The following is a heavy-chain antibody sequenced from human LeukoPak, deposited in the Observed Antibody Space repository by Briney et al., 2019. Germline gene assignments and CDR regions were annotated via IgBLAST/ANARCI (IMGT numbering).Heavy chain of an antibody. D-gene: IGHD2-2*02. J-gene: IGHJ4*02. CDR3: ARDCSSSTSCYTSNFDY. CDR1: GYTFTSYG. CDR2: ISAYNGNT. Sequence: ASVKVSCKASGYTFTSYGISWVRQAPGQGLEWMGWISAYNGNTNYAQKLQGRVTMTTDTSTSTAYMELMSLRSDDTAVYYCARDCSSSTSCYTSNFDYWGQGTLVTVSS. V-gene: IGHV1-18*01.